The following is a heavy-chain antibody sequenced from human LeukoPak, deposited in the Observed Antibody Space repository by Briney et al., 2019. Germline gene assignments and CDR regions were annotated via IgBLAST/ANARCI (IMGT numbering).Heavy chain of an antibody. CDR3: ARGSSSWYVFNFDY. D-gene: IGHD6-13*01. Sequence: SEILSLTCTVSGGSISSYYWSWVRQPAGKGLEWIGRIYTSGSASYNTSPKSSVTISVATSTNKSSLKLRSMPAAGTAVYYCARGSSSWYVFNFDYWGQGALVTVSS. V-gene: IGHV4-4*07. CDR2: IYTSGSA. CDR1: GGSISSYY. J-gene: IGHJ4*02.